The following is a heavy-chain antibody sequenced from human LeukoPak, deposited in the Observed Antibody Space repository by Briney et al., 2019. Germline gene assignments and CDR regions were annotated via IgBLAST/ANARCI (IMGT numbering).Heavy chain of an antibody. D-gene: IGHD2-2*01. J-gene: IGHJ6*02. CDR3: ARAFPVYCSSTSCPYYYYYGMDV. Sequence: ASVNVSCKASGYTFTSYGISWVRQAPGQGLEWMGWISAYNGNTNYAQKLQGRVTMTTDTSTSTAYMELRSLRSDDTAVYYCARAFPVYCSSTSCPYYYYYGMDVWGQGTTVTVSS. V-gene: IGHV1-18*01. CDR2: ISAYNGNT. CDR1: GYTFTSYG.